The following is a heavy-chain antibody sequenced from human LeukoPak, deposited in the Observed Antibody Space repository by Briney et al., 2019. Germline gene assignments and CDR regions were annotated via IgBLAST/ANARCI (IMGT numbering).Heavy chain of an antibody. V-gene: IGHV3-9*01. CDR3: EKYMGGWELLSPPIFDI. CDR2: ISWNSGKI. D-gene: IGHD1-26*01. CDR1: GFTFGDYA. Sequence: GRSLRLSCTAYGFTFGDYARHWVRQAPGKGLEWVAGISWNSGKIGYADSVTGRITRSRDNAKNSLYLQMHSLRAEDTAVYSCEKYMGGWELLSPPIFDIWGQGTMVTVSS. J-gene: IGHJ3*02.